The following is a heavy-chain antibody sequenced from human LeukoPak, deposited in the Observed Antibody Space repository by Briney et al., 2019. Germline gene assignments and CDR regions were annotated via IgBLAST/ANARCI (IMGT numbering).Heavy chain of an antibody. J-gene: IGHJ4*02. Sequence: GESLKISCKGSGHTFNNYWIAWVRQMPGKGLEWMGIIYPIDSETRYSPSFQGQVTISADKSISTAYLQWSSLKASDTAMYYCARQGCSSTSCYHLQTDYWGQGTLVTVSS. CDR1: GHTFNNYW. CDR2: IYPIDSET. V-gene: IGHV5-51*01. CDR3: ARQGCSSTSCYHLQTDY. D-gene: IGHD2-2*01.